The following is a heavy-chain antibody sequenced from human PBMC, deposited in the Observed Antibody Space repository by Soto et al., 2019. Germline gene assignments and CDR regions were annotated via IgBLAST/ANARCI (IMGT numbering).Heavy chain of an antibody. D-gene: IGHD2-2*01. CDR1: GYTFTSYA. CDR3: ARDGVTAGPYDYYGMDV. V-gene: IGHV1-3*01. J-gene: IGHJ6*02. CDR2: INAGNGNT. Sequence: SVKVPCKASGYTFTSYAMHWVRQAPGQRLEWMGWINAGNGNTKYSQKFQGRVTITRDTSASTAYMELGSLRSEDTDVYYCARDGVTAGPYDYYGMDVWRQGTTVTVSS.